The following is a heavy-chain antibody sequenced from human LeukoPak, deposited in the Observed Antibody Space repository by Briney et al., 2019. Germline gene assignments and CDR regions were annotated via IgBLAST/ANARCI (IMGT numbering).Heavy chain of an antibody. CDR3: ARGDGQGSSGYYPPPAWFDP. CDR1: GGSICSGDYY. CDR2: IYYSGST. V-gene: IGHV4-30-4*01. J-gene: IGHJ5*02. Sequence: SETLSLTCTVSGGSICSGDYYWSWIRQPPGKGLEWIGYIYYSGSTYYNPSLKSRVTISVDTSKNQFSLKLSSVTAADTAVYYCARGDGQGSSGYYPPPAWFDPWGQGTLVTVSS. D-gene: IGHD3-22*01.